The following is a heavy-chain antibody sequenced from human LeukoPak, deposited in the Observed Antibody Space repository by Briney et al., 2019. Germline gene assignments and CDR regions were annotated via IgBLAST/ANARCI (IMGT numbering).Heavy chain of an antibody. CDR1: GFTFSTYT. D-gene: IGHD3-10*01. V-gene: IGHV3-64*01. CDR2: ISSNGGST. J-gene: IGHJ4*02. CDR3: ARVSSGSGSFHFDY. Sequence: PGGSLRLSCAASGFTFSTYTMHWVRQAPGKGLEYVSAISSNGGSTYYANSVKGRFIISRDNSKNTLYLQMGSLRTEDMAVYYCARVSSGSGSFHFDYWGQGTLVTVSS.